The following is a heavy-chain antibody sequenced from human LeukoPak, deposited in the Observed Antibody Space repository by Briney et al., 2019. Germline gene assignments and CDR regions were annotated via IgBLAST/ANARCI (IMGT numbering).Heavy chain of an antibody. J-gene: IGHJ4*02. CDR2: ITDSGGTT. Sequence: GGSLRLSCAASGFTFSSYAMSWVRRAPGKGLEWVSGITDSGGTTYYADSVKGRFTFSRDNSKNTLYLQMNSLRAEDTAVYYCAKGLFDYDLLTGYYAFDYWGQGTLVTVSS. V-gene: IGHV3-23*01. CDR1: GFTFSSYA. CDR3: AKGLFDYDLLTGYYAFDY. D-gene: IGHD3-9*01.